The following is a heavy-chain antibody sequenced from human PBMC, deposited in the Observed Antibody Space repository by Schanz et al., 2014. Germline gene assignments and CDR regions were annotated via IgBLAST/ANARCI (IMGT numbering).Heavy chain of an antibody. CDR1: GYTFTGHY. CDR2: INPNSGGT. J-gene: IGHJ4*02. V-gene: IGHV1-2*06. D-gene: IGHD3-22*01. CDR3: ARDRAYYYESSGDVGY. Sequence: QVHLVQSGSEVKKPGASVKVSCKASGYTFTGHYMHWVRQAPGQGLEWMGRINPNSGGTNYAQKFQGRVTMTWDTSTSTAYMELSRLRSDDTAVYYCARDRAYYYESSGDVGYWGQGTLVTVSS.